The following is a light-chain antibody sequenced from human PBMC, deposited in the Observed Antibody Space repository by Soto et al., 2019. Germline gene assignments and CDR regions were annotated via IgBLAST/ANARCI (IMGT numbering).Light chain of an antibody. CDR1: SRDVGGHDY. Sequence: QSALTQPPSASGSPGQSVTISCTGTSRDVGGHDYVSWYQQHPGKAPKLMIYELSKRPSGVPDRFSGSKSGNTASLTVSGLQAEDEADYYCSSYATGNSLIFGGGTKVTVL. CDR3: SSYATGNSLI. V-gene: IGLV2-8*01. J-gene: IGLJ2*01. CDR2: ELS.